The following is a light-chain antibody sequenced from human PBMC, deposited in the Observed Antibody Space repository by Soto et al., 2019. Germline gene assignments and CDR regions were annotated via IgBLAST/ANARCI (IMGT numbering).Light chain of an antibody. CDR1: QSVSNY. Sequence: ENVFTQSTATLSLSPGERATRHCRASQSVSNYVAWYQQKPGQAPRLLIYDASNRATGIPARFSGSGSGTDFTLTISSLEPEDFAVYYCQQRSNWLFGPGTKVDIK. J-gene: IGKJ3*01. CDR3: QQRSNWL. V-gene: IGKV3-11*01. CDR2: DAS.